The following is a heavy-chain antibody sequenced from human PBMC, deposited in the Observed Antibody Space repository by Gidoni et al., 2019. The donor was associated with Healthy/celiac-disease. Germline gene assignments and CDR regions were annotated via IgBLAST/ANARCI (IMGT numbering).Heavy chain of an antibody. V-gene: IGHV3-13*01. CDR3: ARAPSRWTGDRYYYYYGMDV. D-gene: IGHD7-27*01. CDR2: IGTAGDT. J-gene: IGHJ6*02. CDR1: GFTFSSYA. Sequence: EVQLVESGGGLVQPGGSLRLSCAASGFTFSSYAMHWVRQATGKGLEWVSAIGTAGDTYYPGSVKGRFTISRENAKNSLYLQMNSLRAGDTAVYYCARAPSRWTGDRYYYYYGMDVWGQGTTVTVSS.